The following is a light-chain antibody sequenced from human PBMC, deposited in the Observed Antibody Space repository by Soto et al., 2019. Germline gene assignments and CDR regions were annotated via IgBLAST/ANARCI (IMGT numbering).Light chain of an antibody. CDR1: ESISGW. CDR3: QQYNSYPRT. V-gene: IGKV1-5*03. J-gene: IGKJ1*01. Sequence: DIQMTQSPSTLSASVGDRVNITCRASESISGWLAWYQQKPGRAPKLVMFKASTLESGVPSRFSGSGSGTEFTLSISSLQPDDFAIYYCQQYNSYPRTFGQGTKVEIK. CDR2: KAS.